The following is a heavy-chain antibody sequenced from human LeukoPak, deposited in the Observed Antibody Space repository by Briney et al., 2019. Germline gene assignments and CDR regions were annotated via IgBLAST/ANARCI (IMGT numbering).Heavy chain of an antibody. D-gene: IGHD6-19*01. J-gene: IGHJ3*02. CDR2: ILYDGSNK. CDR3: AKYLAHSSGWLLDAFDI. Sequence: GRSLTLSCAASGLTLSGYCMHWARQPPGKGLEWVAFILYDGSNKYYADSVKGRFIISRDNTKNTLYVQKNSLRAEDTAVYYCAKYLAHSSGWLLDAFDIWGQGTMVTVSS. V-gene: IGHV3-30*18. CDR1: GLTLSGYC.